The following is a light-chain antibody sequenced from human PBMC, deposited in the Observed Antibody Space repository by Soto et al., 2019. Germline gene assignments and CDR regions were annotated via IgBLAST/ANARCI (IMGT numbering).Light chain of an antibody. CDR1: QSVRSN. V-gene: IGKV3-15*01. CDR2: GAS. Sequence: EIVMTQSPATLSVSPGERATLSCRASQSVRSNLAWYQQKPGQAPRLLIYGASTRATGIPARFSGSGSETEFTLTISSLQSEDFAVYYCQHYNNWPPWTFGQGTKVQIK. CDR3: QHYNNWPPWT. J-gene: IGKJ1*01.